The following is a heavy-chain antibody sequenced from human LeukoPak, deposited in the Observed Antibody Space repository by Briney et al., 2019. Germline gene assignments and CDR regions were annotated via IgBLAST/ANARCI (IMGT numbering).Heavy chain of an antibody. CDR3: ARREGGWYLDY. Sequence: GESLKISCQGSGYTFANYWIGWVRQMPGKGLEGVGIIYPGDSDTRYSPSFQGQVTISADKSISTAYLQWSSLKASDTAVYYCARREGGWYLDYWGQGTLVTVSS. CDR1: GYTFANYW. V-gene: IGHV5-51*01. CDR2: IYPGDSDT. D-gene: IGHD6-19*01. J-gene: IGHJ4*02.